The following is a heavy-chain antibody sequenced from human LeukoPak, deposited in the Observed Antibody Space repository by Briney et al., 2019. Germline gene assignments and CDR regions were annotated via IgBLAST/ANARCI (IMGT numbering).Heavy chain of an antibody. J-gene: IGHJ6*02. V-gene: IGHV3-7*01. CDR3: ARDFRSLYYGSGSYYWDYYGMDV. D-gene: IGHD3-10*01. CDR2: IKQDGSEK. CDR1: GFAFDTYW. Sequence: GGSLRLSCTASGFAFDTYWMSWVRQAPGKGLEWVANIKQDGSEKYYVDSVKGRFTISRDNAKNSLYLQMNSLRAEDTAVYYCARDFRSLYYGSGSYYWDYYGMDVWGQGTTVTVSS.